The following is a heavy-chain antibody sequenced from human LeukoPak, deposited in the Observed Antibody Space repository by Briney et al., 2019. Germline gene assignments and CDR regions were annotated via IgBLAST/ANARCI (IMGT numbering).Heavy chain of an antibody. CDR2: IKSKTDGGTT. CDR1: GFTFSNAW. D-gene: IGHD3-22*01. J-gene: IGHJ3*02. Sequence: GGSLRLSCAASGFTFSNAWMSWVRQAPGKGLKWVGRIKSKTDGGTTDYAAPVKGRFTISRDDSKNTLYLQMNSLKTEDTAVYYCTTGFMIVVSGAFDIWGQGTMVTVSS. V-gene: IGHV3-15*01. CDR3: TTGFMIVVSGAFDI.